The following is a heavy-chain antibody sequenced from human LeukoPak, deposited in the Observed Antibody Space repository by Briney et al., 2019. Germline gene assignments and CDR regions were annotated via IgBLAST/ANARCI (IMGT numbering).Heavy chain of an antibody. J-gene: IGHJ4*02. CDR1: GGAIRSYY. V-gene: IGHV4-59*08. Sequence: PSETLSLTCTVSGGAIRSYYWGWIPKRPGKGLEWSGYIYYSGSTNYNPSLKGRVTISVDTSKNQFSLKRSSVTAADTAVYYCARGRTGYCSGGSCHFDYWGQGTLVTVSS. CDR3: ARGRTGYCSGGSCHFDY. CDR2: IYYSGST. D-gene: IGHD2-15*01.